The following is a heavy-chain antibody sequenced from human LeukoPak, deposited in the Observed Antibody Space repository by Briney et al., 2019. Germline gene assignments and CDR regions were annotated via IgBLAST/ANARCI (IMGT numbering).Heavy chain of an antibody. CDR2: IIPIFGTA. Sequence: SVKVSCKASGGTFSSYAISWVRQAPGQGLEWMGRIIPIFGTANYAQKFQGRVTITTDESTSTAYMELSSLRSEDTAVYYCARDSEMATMLHIWGQGTMVTVSS. CDR1: GGTFSSYA. V-gene: IGHV1-69*05. D-gene: IGHD5-24*01. CDR3: ARDSEMATMLHI. J-gene: IGHJ3*02.